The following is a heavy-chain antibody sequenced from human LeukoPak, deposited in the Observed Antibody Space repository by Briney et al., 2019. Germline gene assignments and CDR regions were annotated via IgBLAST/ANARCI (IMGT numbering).Heavy chain of an antibody. V-gene: IGHV3-48*01. J-gene: IGHJ6*03. CDR2: ISSSGTTI. CDR1: GFTFSSYA. CDR3: ARFYCTSINCYYYYYYMDV. D-gene: IGHD2-2*01. Sequence: PGGSLRLSCAASGFTFSSYAMNWVRQAPGKGLECVSYISSSGTTIYYADSVKGRFTVSRDNAKNSLYLQMNSLRAEDTAVYYCARFYCTSINCYYYYYYMDVWGKGTTVTVSS.